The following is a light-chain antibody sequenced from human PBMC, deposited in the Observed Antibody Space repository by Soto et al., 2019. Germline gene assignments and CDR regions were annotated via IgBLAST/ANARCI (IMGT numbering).Light chain of an antibody. Sequence: QSVLPQPASVSGSPGQSITISCTGTTTDVGSYNLVSWYQQHPGRAPKLMIYEVSRRPSGVSNRFSGSKSGNTASLTISGLQAEDEADYYCCSWAGSNTFYFFGTGTKVTVL. CDR1: TTDVGSYNL. J-gene: IGLJ1*01. CDR2: EVS. CDR3: CSWAGSNTFYF. V-gene: IGLV2-23*02.